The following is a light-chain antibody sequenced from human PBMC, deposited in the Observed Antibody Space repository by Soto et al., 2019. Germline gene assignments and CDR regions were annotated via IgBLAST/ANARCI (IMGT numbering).Light chain of an antibody. CDR2: GAS. J-gene: IGKJ5*01. CDR1: QSVSSSY. V-gene: IGKV3-20*01. CDR3: QQYGSSPRVT. Sequence: IVLTQSAGTLSLSPGDRATLSCRGSQSVSSSYLAWYQQKPGQAPRLLIYGASSRATGIPDRFSGSGSGTDFSLTISRLEPEDFAVYYCQQYGSSPRVTFGQGTRLEIK.